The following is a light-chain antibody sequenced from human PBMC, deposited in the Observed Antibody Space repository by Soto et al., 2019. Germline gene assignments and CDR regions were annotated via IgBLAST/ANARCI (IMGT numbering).Light chain of an antibody. CDR2: EGS. CDR1: SSDIGNYNL. V-gene: IGLV2-23*01. Sequence: QSALTQPASVSGSPGQSITISCTGTSSDIGNYNLVSWYQQRPGKAPKLMIYEGSKRPSGVSNRFSASKSGNTASLTISGLQAEDEADYYCCSFAGSSPSFGGGTKLTVL. J-gene: IGLJ2*01. CDR3: CSFAGSSPS.